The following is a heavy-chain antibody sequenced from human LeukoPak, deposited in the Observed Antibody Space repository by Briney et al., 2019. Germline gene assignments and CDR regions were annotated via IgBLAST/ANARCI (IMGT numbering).Heavy chain of an antibody. CDR3: AKAPTYSGSCREFDY. J-gene: IGHJ4*02. CDR2: IASDGSST. V-gene: IGHV3-74*01. D-gene: IGHD1-26*01. Sequence: GGSLRLSCAASGFTFSSYWMNWVRQAPGKGLVWVPRIASDGSSTTYADSVKGRFSISRDNAKNTLYLQMNSLRAEDTAVYYCAKAPTYSGSCREFDYWGQGTLVTVSS. CDR1: GFTFSSYW.